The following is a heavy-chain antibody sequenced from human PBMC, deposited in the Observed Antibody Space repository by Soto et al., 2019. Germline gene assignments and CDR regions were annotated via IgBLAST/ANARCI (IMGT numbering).Heavy chain of an antibody. Sequence: ASVKVSCKASGYTFTSYAMHWVRQAPGQRLEWMGWINAGNGNTKYSQKFQGRVTITRDTSASTAYMELSSLRSEDTAVYYCAGLYTFGYSGYDYSVPRYYYGMDVWGQGTTVTVSS. CDR3: AGLYTFGYSGYDYSVPRYYYGMDV. CDR1: GYTFTSYA. CDR2: INAGNGNT. J-gene: IGHJ6*02. V-gene: IGHV1-3*01. D-gene: IGHD5-12*01.